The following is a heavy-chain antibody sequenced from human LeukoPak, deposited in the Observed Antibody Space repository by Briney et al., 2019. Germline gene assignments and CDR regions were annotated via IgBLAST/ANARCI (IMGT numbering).Heavy chain of an antibody. Sequence: GASVKVSCKASGGTFSSYAISWVRQAPGQGLEWMGRIIPILGIANYAQKFQGRVTMTRDTSTSTVYMELSSLRSEDTAVYYCARGKVVTMVRGVIITYFDYWGQGTLVTVSS. CDR1: GGTFSSYA. D-gene: IGHD3-10*01. J-gene: IGHJ4*02. CDR2: IIPILGIA. CDR3: ARGKVVTMVRGVIITYFDY. V-gene: IGHV1-69*04.